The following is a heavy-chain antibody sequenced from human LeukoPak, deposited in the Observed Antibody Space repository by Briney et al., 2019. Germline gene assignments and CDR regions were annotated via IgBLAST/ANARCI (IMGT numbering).Heavy chain of an antibody. Sequence: ASVKVSCKASGYTFTGYYMHWVRQAPGQGLEWMGWINPNSGGTNYAQKFQGWVTMTRDTSISTAYMELSRLRSDDTAAYYCARGTIRVGATTEVSYYFDYWGQGTLVTVSS. CDR1: GYTFTGYY. CDR3: ARGTIRVGATTEVSYYFDY. D-gene: IGHD1-26*01. CDR2: INPNSGGT. J-gene: IGHJ4*02. V-gene: IGHV1-2*04.